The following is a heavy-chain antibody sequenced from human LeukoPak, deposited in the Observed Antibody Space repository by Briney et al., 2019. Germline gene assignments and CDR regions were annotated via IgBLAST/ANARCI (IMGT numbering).Heavy chain of an antibody. CDR2: ISYDGNNK. D-gene: IGHD3-10*01. J-gene: IGHJ4*02. CDR3: AKDGPLYGSGSYVDY. Sequence: GGSLRLSCAASGFTFTSYGMHWVRQASGKGLEWVAVISYDGNNKYYADSVKGRFTISRDNSKNTLYLQMNSLRAEDTAVYYCAKDGPLYGSGSYVDYWGQGTLVTVSS. V-gene: IGHV3-30*18. CDR1: GFTFTSYG.